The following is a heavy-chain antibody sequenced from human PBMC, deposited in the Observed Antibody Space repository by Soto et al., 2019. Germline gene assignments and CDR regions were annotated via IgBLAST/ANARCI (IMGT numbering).Heavy chain of an antibody. Sequence: QVQLQESGPGLVKPSQTLSLTCTVSGGSISSGGYYWSWIRQHPGKGLEWIGYIYYSGSTYYNPSLKRRGTISVDTSKNQFSLKLSSVTAADTAVYYCARDGAGSSSWYGIYWGQGTLVTVSS. J-gene: IGHJ4*02. CDR3: ARDGAGSSSWYGIY. V-gene: IGHV4-31*03. CDR1: GGSISSGGYY. CDR2: IYYSGST. D-gene: IGHD6-13*01.